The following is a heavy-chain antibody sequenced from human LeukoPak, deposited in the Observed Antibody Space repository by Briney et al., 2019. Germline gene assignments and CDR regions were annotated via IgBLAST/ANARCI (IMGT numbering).Heavy chain of an antibody. CDR1: GYTFTSYA. D-gene: IGHD2-2*01. J-gene: IGHJ4*02. V-gene: IGHV1-3*01. CDR3: ARVGIVVLPAAMLDY. CDR2: INAGNGNT. Sequence: ASVKVSCKASGYTFTSYAMHRVRQAPGQRLEWMGWINAGNGNTKYSQKFQGRVTITRDTSASTAYMELSSLRSEDTAVYYCARVGIVVLPAAMLDYWGQGTLVTVSS.